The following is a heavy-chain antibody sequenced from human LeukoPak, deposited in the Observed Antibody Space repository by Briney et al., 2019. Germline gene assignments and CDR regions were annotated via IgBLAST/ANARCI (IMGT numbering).Heavy chain of an antibody. Sequence: ASVKVSCKTSGYTFTDYYMHWVRQAPGQGLEYMGWINPNSGGTDYAQKFQGRVTMTGDSSISTAYMELSRLRSDDTAVYYCARVLPGDGYTHGYWGQGTLVTVSS. J-gene: IGHJ4*02. V-gene: IGHV1-2*02. CDR2: INPNSGGT. D-gene: IGHD5-18*01. CDR3: ARVLPGDGYTHGY. CDR1: GYTFTDYY.